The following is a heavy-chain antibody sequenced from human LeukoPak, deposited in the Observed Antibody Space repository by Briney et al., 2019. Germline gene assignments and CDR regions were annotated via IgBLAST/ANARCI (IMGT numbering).Heavy chain of an antibody. Sequence: GASVKVSCKASGYTFAIYGISWVRQAPGQGLEWMAWISPYDGDTNYAQNFEGRVTMTTETSTSTAYMELRSLRSDDTAIYYCARVGSENGYNSGYFDYWGQGTLVTVSS. CDR2: ISPYDGDT. CDR3: ARVGSENGYNSGYFDY. D-gene: IGHD5-24*01. J-gene: IGHJ4*02. CDR1: GYTFAIYG. V-gene: IGHV1-18*01.